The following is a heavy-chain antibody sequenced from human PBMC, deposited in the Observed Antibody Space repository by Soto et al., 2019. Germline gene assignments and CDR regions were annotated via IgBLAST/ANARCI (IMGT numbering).Heavy chain of an antibody. Sequence: GGSLRLSCVASGFTFSTYGMHWVRQAPGKGLEWVAVMSYDGSHKYYGDSVKGRFTISRDNSENTLYLQMNTLRAEDTAVYHCAKGYCSSTSCYAAEYYYYMDVWGKGTTVTVSS. CDR3: AKGYCSSTSCYAAEYYYYMDV. V-gene: IGHV3-30*18. D-gene: IGHD2-2*01. CDR1: GFTFSTYG. J-gene: IGHJ6*03. CDR2: MSYDGSHK.